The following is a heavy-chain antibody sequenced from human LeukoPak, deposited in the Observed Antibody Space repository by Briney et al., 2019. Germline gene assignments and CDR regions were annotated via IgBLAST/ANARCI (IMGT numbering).Heavy chain of an antibody. CDR1: GSRFTTYW. CDR2: IYPGDFET. Sequence: GESLKISFKAPGSRFTTYWIGWVRQMPGRGLEWMGMIYPGDFETKYSPSFQGQVTISVDRSITTAYLQWSSLRVSDNATYYCALRVRSGRGNWFDPWGRGTLVTVSS. D-gene: IGHD3-10*01. CDR3: ALRVRSGRGNWFDP. J-gene: IGHJ5*02. V-gene: IGHV5-51*01.